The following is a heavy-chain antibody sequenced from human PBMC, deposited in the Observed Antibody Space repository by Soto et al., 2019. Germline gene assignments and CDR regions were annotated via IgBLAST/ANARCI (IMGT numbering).Heavy chain of an antibody. CDR2: IYPGDSDT. D-gene: IGHD3-22*01. J-gene: IGHJ6*02. V-gene: IGHV5-51*01. Sequence: PGESLKISCKGSGYSFTSYWIGWVRQMPGKGLEWMGIIYPGDSDTRYSPSFQGQVTISADKSTSTAYLQWSSLKASDTAMYCCARHRRGVVVRSNYGMDVWGQGTTVTVSS. CDR1: GYSFTSYW. CDR3: ARHRRGVVVRSNYGMDV.